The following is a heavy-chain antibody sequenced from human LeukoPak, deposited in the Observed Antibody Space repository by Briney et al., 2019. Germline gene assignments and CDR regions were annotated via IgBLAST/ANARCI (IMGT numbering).Heavy chain of an antibody. CDR1: GYNFTSYW. V-gene: IGHV5-51*01. CDR3: ARTSYDSSGYYKHYYYYGMDV. J-gene: IGHJ6*02. Sequence: GESLKISCKGSGYNFTSYWIGWVRQMPGKGLEWMGIIYPGDSDTRCSPSFQGQVIISADKSISTAYLQWSSLKASDTAMYYCARTSYDSSGYYKHYYYYGMDVWGQGTTVTVSS. CDR2: IYPGDSDT. D-gene: IGHD3-22*01.